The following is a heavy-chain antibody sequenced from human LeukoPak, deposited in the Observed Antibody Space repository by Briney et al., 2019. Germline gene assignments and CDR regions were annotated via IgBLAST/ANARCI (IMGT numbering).Heavy chain of an antibody. V-gene: IGHV3-30*04. D-gene: IGHD3-10*01. CDR1: GFTFSSYA. CDR3: AREGGSLDY. CDR2: ISYDGSNK. Sequence: GGSLRLSCAASGFTFSSYAMHWVRQAPGKGLEWVAVISYDGSNKYYADSVKGRFTISRDNSKNTLYLQMNSLRAEDTAVYYCAREGGSLDYWGQGTLVIVSS. J-gene: IGHJ4*02.